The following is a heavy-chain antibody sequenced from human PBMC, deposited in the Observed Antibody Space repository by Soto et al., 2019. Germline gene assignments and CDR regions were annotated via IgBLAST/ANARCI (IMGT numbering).Heavy chain of an antibody. D-gene: IGHD3-10*01. CDR3: ARDLTPITMVRGVNFDY. J-gene: IGHJ4*02. V-gene: IGHV1-18*01. Sequence: QVQLVQSGAEVKKPGASVKVSCKASGYTFTSYGISWVRRAPGQGLEWMGWISAYNGNTNYAQKLQGRVTMTTDTSTSTSYMELRSLRSDDTAVYSSARDLTPITMVRGVNFDYWGQGTLVNVSS. CDR2: ISAYNGNT. CDR1: GYTFTSYG.